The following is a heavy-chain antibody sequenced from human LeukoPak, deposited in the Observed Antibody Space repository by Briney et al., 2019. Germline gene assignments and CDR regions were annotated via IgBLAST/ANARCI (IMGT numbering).Heavy chain of an antibody. V-gene: IGHV4-30-4*08. D-gene: IGHD3-9*01. J-gene: IGHJ4*02. CDR1: GYSISSGDYY. CDR3: ARQLVLRYFDWLLPFDY. Sequence: PSETLSLTCTVSGYSISSGDYYWSWIRQPPGKGLEWIGYIYYSGSTYYNPSLKSRVTISVDTSKNQFSLKLSSVTAADTAVYYCARQLVLRYFDWLLPFDYWGQGTLVTVSS. CDR2: IYYSGST.